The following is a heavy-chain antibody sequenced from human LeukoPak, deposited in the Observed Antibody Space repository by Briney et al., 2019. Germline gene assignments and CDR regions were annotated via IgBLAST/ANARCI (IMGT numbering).Heavy chain of an antibody. CDR3: ARGRPHGNDY. J-gene: IGHJ4*02. CDR2: IASDGSST. CDR1: GFTFSSYW. Sequence: GGSLRLSCAASGFTFSSYWMNWVRQAPGKGLVWVSRIASDGSSTTYADSVKGRFSISRDNAKNALYLQMNSLRVEDTAAYYCARGRPHGNDYWGQGTLVTVSS. D-gene: IGHD4-23*01. V-gene: IGHV3-74*01.